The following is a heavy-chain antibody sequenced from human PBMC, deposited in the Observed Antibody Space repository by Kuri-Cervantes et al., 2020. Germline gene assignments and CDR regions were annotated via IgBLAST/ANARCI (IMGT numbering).Heavy chain of an antibody. Sequence: ASVKVSCKVSGCTLTELSMHWVRQAPGEGLEWMGGFDPEDGETIYAQKFQGRVTMTEDTSTDTAYMELSSLRSEDTAVYYCATDIQPLRFLEWLSPQAWGQGTLVTVSS. J-gene: IGHJ4*02. D-gene: IGHD3-3*01. CDR3: ATDIQPLRFLEWLSPQA. CDR1: GCTLTELS. CDR2: FDPEDGET. V-gene: IGHV1-24*01.